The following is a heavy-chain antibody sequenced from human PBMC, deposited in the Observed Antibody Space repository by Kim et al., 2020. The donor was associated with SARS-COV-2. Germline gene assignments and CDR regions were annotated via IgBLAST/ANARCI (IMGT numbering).Heavy chain of an antibody. CDR3: AKGAYNWNLYYYYGMDV. J-gene: IGHJ6*02. CDR1: GFTFSSYG. Sequence: GGSLRLSCAASGFTFSSYGMHWVRQAPGKGLEWVAVISYDGSNKYYADSVKGRFTISRDNSKNTLYLQMNSLRAEDTAVYYCAKGAYNWNLYYYYGMDVWGQGTTVTVSS. D-gene: IGHD1-20*01. CDR2: ISYDGSNK. V-gene: IGHV3-30*18.